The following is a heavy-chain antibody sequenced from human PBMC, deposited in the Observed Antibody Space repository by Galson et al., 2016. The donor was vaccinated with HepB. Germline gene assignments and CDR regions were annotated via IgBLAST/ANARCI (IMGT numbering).Heavy chain of an antibody. CDR3: VQGSTAPAV. D-gene: IGHD2-2*01. J-gene: IGHJ6*04. Sequence: SLRLSCAASGFTSSRFAMSWXRQAXXKGLXXVSXXSRSGXXTDYADSVKGRFTISRDNSKNTLSLQMNSLTADDTAIYYCVQGSTAPAVWGKGTTVTVSS. CDR2: XSRSGXXT. CDR1: GFTSSRFA. V-gene: IGHV3-23*01.